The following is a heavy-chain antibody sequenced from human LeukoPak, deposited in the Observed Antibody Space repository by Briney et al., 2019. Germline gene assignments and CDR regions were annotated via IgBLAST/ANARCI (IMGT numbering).Heavy chain of an antibody. J-gene: IGHJ6*03. CDR1: GGSFSGYH. CDR2: IDPYGGS. V-gene: IGHV4-34*01. Sequence: SETLSLTCAVYGGSFSGYHWSWIRQNTGKGLEWIGEIDPYGGSNYNPSLKSRVTISVDTSKNQFSLKLNSVTAADTALFYCARHVSGRWFGDDYPYYADVWGQGTTVT. D-gene: IGHD3-10*01. CDR3: ARHVSGRWFGDDYPYYADV.